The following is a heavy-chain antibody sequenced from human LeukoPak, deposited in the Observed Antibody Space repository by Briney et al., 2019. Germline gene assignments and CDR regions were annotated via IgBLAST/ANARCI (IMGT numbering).Heavy chain of an antibody. CDR2: IYYSGRT. J-gene: IGHJ4*02. Sequence: PSETLSLTCTVSGGSLSSSHHYWGWARRPPGKGLEWIGSIYYSGRTYYNPSLKSRVTISVDTSKNQFSLKLSSVTAADTAVYYCASMFEGYCSSTSCPIIDYWGQGTLVTVSS. CDR3: ASMFEGYCSSTSCPIIDY. D-gene: IGHD2-2*01. CDR1: GGSLSSSHHY. V-gene: IGHV4-39*07.